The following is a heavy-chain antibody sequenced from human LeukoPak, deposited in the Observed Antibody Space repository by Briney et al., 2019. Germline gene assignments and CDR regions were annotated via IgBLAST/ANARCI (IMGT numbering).Heavy chain of an antibody. D-gene: IGHD2-2*01. J-gene: IGHJ2*01. CDR3: ARDHQLLFGFDL. V-gene: IGHV4-38-2*02. Sequence: SETLSLTCTVSGYSISSGYYWGWIRQPPGKGLEWIGSIYHSGSTYYNPSLKSRVTISVDTSKNQFSLKLSSVTATDTAVYYCARDHQLLFGFDLWGRGTLVTVSS. CDR2: IYHSGST. CDR1: GYSISSGYY.